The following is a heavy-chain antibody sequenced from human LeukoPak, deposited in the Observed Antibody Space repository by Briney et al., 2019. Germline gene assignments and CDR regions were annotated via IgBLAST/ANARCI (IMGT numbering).Heavy chain of an antibody. CDR1: GYTLTEFS. D-gene: IGHD3-22*01. CDR3: ATVVDDSRGYGY. J-gene: IGHJ4*02. CDR2: FDPEDGET. V-gene: IGHV1-24*01. Sequence: GASVKVSCKVSGYTLTEFSMHWVRQAPGKGLEWMGGFDPEDGETIYAQKFQGRVTMTEDTSTGTAYMELSRLRSEATAEYYSATVVDDSRGYGYWGQGTLVTVSS.